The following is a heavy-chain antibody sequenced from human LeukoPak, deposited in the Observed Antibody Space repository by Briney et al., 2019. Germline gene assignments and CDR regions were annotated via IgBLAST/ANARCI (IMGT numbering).Heavy chain of an antibody. J-gene: IGHJ6*03. Sequence: SVKVSCKASGGTFSSYAISWVRQAPGQGLEWMGGIIPIFGTANYAQKFQGRVTITADKSTSTAYMELSSLRSEDTAVYYCARADTAMVMASTRDYYYMDVWGKGTTVTVSS. V-gene: IGHV1-69*06. D-gene: IGHD5-18*01. CDR3: ARADTAMVMASTRDYYYMDV. CDR2: IIPIFGTA. CDR1: GGTFSSYA.